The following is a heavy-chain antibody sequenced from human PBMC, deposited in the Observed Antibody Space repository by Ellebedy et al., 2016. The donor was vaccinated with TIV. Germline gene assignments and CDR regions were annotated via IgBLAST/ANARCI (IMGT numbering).Heavy chain of an antibody. J-gene: IGHJ4*01. D-gene: IGHD2-15*01. V-gene: IGHV3-23*01. Sequence: GESLKISCAASGFTFSNYAMSWVRQAPGKGLEWVSYISDSGDRTEYTDSVKGRFTVSSDNSEDKLYGQMNSLRAEDTALYYCARYVGGKNFDYWGPGTLVTVSS. CDR1: GFTFSNYA. CDR3: ARYVGGKNFDY. CDR2: ISDSGDRT.